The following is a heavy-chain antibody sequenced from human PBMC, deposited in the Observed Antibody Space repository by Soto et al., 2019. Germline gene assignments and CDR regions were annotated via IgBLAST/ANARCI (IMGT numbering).Heavy chain of an antibody. V-gene: IGHV3-48*02. CDR2: ISISSRTI. CDR1: GFTFRSYS. CDR3: ARDNGIAGSFDP. D-gene: IGHD6-13*01. Sequence: LRLSCAASGFTFRSYSMNWVRQAPGKGLEWVSYISISSRTIYYADSVKGRFTISRDDAKNSLYLQMNSLRDEDTSVYYCARDNGIAGSFDPWGQGTLVTVSS. J-gene: IGHJ5*02.